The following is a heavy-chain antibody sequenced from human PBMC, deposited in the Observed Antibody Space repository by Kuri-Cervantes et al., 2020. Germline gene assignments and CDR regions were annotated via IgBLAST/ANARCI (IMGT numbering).Heavy chain of an antibody. V-gene: IGHV6-1*01. CDR3: ARGGVLGDYYGSGSYGPTFGMDV. CDR2: TYYRSKWYN. J-gene: IGHJ6*02. CDR1: GDSVSSNSAA. Sequence: SQTLSLTCAISGDSVSSNSAAWNWIRQSPSRGLEWLGRTYYRSKWYNDYAVSVKSRITINPDTSKNQFSLQLNSVTPEDTAVYYCARGGVLGDYYGSGSYGPTFGMDVWGQGTTVTVSS. D-gene: IGHD3-10*01.